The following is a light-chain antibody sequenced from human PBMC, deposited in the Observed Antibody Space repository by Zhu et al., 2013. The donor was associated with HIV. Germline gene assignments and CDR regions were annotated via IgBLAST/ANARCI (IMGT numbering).Light chain of an antibody. V-gene: IGLV1-47*01. CDR3: AAWEYSLNVVV. CDR1: KSNIGSSY. CDR2: RND. J-gene: IGLJ3*02. Sequence: QSVLTQPPSASGTPGQRVTISCSGSKSNIGSSYVYWYRQLPGTAPTLLIQRNDQRPSGVPDRFSGSKSGTSASLAISGLRSDDEADYYCAAWEYSLNVVVFGGGTKLTVL.